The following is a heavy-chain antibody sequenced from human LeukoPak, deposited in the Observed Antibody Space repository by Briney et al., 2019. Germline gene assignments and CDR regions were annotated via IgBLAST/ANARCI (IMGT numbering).Heavy chain of an antibody. CDR3: ARDRRYYYDSSGYYYD. V-gene: IGHV1-8*01. CDR2: MNPNSGNT. Sequence: ASVKVSCKASGYTFTSYDINWVRQATGQGLEWMGWMNPNSGNTGYAQKFQGRVTMTRNTSISTAYMELSSLRSDDTAVYYCARDRRYYYDSSGYYYDWGQGTLVTVSS. J-gene: IGHJ4*02. D-gene: IGHD3-22*01. CDR1: GYTFTSYD.